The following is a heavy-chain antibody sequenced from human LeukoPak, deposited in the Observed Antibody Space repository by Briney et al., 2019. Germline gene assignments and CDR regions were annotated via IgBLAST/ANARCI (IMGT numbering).Heavy chain of an antibody. CDR3: AKVDRRELGPYYFDY. J-gene: IGHJ4*02. CDR2: ISGSGGST. V-gene: IGHV3-23*01. Sequence: GGSLRLSFATSGFIFYNYAINWGRQGPGKGLEWVSGISGSGGSTHYAVSVRGRFTISRDNSKNTLYLQINSLRAEDTAVYYCAKVDRRELGPYYFDYWGQGPLVTVSS. CDR1: GFIFYNYA. D-gene: IGHD3-16*02.